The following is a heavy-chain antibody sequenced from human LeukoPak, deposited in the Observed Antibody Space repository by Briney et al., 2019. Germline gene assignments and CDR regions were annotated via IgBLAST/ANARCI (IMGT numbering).Heavy chain of an antibody. CDR1: GFSFRSSD. V-gene: IGHV3-21*01. CDR2: ISGSGGHT. Sequence: GGSLRLSCAASGFSFRSSDMNWGRQAPGKGLEWVSSISGSGGHTYYADSVKGRFTISRDNANNLLYLQMNSLRAEDTALYYCATIGSSSHYFDNWGQGTLVTVSS. J-gene: IGHJ4*02. CDR3: ATIGSSSHYFDN. D-gene: IGHD6-6*01.